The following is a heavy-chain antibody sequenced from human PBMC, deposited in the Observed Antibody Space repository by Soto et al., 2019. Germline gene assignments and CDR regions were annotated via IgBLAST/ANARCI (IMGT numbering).Heavy chain of an antibody. J-gene: IGHJ6*02. CDR3: ARGSAGRAATMVVTPPHYYGMDV. CDR2: IIPIFGTA. V-gene: IGHV1-69*06. Sequence: GASVKVSCKASGGTFSSYAISWVRQAPGQGLEWMGGIIPIFGTANYAQKFQGRVTITADKSTSTAYMELSSLRSEDTAVYYCARGSAGRAATMVVTPPHYYGMDVWGQGTTVTVSS. D-gene: IGHD2-21*02. CDR1: GGTFSSYA.